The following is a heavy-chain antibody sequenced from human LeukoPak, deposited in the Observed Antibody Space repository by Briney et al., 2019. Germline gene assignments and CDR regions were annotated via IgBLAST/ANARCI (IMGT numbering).Heavy chain of an antibody. J-gene: IGHJ4*02. D-gene: IGHD3-10*01. CDR3: ARVSYGTGIPFADH. CDR2: IKQDGSEI. V-gene: IGHV3-7*01. Sequence: QAGGSLRLSCAASGFTFPSYWMSWVRQAPGTGLEWVANIKQDGSEIYYVDSVKGRFTIYRDNAKNSLYLQMNSLRVEDAAVYYCARVSYGTGIPFADHWGQGTLVTVSP. CDR1: GFTFPSYW.